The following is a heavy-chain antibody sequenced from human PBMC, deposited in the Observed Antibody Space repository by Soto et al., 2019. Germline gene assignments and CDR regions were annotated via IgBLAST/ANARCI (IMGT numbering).Heavy chain of an antibody. J-gene: IGHJ4*02. CDR2: IYSGGST. CDR3: ARDVRYFDC. Sequence: EVQLVESGGGLVQPGGSLRLSCAASGFTVSSNYMSWVRQAPGKGLEWVSVIYSGGSTYYADSVKGRLTISRDNSKNTLHLQMKSLRAEHTAVYYCARDVRYFDCWGQGTLVTLSS. V-gene: IGHV3-66*01. CDR1: GFTVSSNY.